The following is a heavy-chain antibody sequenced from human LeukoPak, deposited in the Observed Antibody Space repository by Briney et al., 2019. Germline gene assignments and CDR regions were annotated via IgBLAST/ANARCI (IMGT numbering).Heavy chain of an antibody. CDR1: EFTFSNYE. CDR2: ISSSSSYI. V-gene: IGHV3-21*01. D-gene: IGHD4-17*01. J-gene: IGHJ5*02. CDR3: ASIPNYGDLYWFDP. Sequence: GGSLRLSCAASEFTFSNYEMKWVRQAPGKGLEWVSSISSSSSYIYYADSVKGRFTISRDNAKNSLYLQMNSLRAEDTAVYYCASIPNYGDLYWFDPWGQGTLVTVSS.